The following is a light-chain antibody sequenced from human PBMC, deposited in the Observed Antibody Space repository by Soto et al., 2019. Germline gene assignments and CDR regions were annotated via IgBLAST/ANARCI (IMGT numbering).Light chain of an antibody. Sequence: QSALTQVASVSGSPGQSITISCTGTSSDVGGYDYVSWYQQHPGKAPKLMIYNVNYRPPGVSDRFSGSKSGDTASLTISVLQAEDEANYYCTSSTHTTTVVFGGGTKLTVL. J-gene: IGLJ2*01. CDR1: SSDVGGYDY. V-gene: IGLV2-14*03. CDR2: NVN. CDR3: TSSTHTTTVV.